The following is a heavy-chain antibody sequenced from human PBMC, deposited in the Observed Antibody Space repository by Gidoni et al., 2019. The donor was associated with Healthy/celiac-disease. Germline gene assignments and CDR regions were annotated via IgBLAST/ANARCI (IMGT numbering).Heavy chain of an antibody. V-gene: IGHV3-21*01. D-gene: IGHD3-22*01. Sequence: EVQLVESGGGLVKPGGSLRLSCAASGFTLSSYSMNWVRQAPGKGLEWVSSISSSSISIYFADSVKGRFTISRDNAKNSLYLQMNSLRAEDTAVYYCARVRYTYYYDSSGLFAFDIWGQGTMVTVSS. CDR1: GFTLSSYS. CDR2: ISSSSISI. CDR3: ARVRYTYYYDSSGLFAFDI. J-gene: IGHJ3*02.